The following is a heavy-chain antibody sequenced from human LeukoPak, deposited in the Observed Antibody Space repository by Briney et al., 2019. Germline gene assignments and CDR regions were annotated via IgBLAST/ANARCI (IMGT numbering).Heavy chain of an antibody. V-gene: IGHV4-34*01. J-gene: IGHJ3*02. CDR2: IYHSGST. CDR1: GGSFSGYY. CDR3: ARARYGSGSHDAFDI. D-gene: IGHD3-10*01. Sequence: PSETLSLTCAVYGGSFSGYYWSWIRQPPGKGLEWIGEIYHSGSTNYNPSLKSRVTISVDKSKNQFSLNLSSVTAADTAVYYCARARYGSGSHDAFDIWGQGTMVTVSS.